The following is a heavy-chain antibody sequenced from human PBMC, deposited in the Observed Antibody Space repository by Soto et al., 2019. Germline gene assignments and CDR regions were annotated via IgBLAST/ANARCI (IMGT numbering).Heavy chain of an antibody. V-gene: IGHV1-46*01. D-gene: IGHD6-6*01. CDR1: GYTFTSYY. CDR3: ARDRAYNSSSFGMDV. CDR2: INPSGGAT. J-gene: IGHJ6*02. Sequence: ASVKVSCKASGYTFTSYYMNWVRQAPGQGLEWMGIINPSGGATAYTQKFQGRVTMTSDTSTTTVYMALSSLRSEDTAVYFCARDRAYNSSSFGMDVWGQGTTVTVSS.